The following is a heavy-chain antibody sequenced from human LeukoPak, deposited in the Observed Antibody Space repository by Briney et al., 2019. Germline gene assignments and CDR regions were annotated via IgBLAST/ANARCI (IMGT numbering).Heavy chain of an antibody. CDR3: ARDLSYYGSGSYYTWDY. J-gene: IGHJ4*02. D-gene: IGHD3-10*01. CDR2: IIPIFGTA. V-gene: IGHV1-69*05. CDR1: GGTLSSYA. Sequence: KVSCKASGGTLSSYAISWVRQAPGQGLEWMGRIIPIFGTANYAQKFRGRVTITTDESTSTAYMELSSLRSEDTAVYYCARDLSYYGSGSYYTWDYWGQGTLVTVSS.